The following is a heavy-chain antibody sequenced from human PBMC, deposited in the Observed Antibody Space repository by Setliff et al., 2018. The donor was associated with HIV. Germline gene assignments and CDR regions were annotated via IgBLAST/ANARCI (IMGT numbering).Heavy chain of an antibody. Sequence: SETLSLTCTVSGGSISSYYWSWIRQPPGKGLEWIGYIYYSGSTNYNPSLKSRVTISVDTSKNQFSLKLSSVTAADTAVYYCAKQPGGHSFFDSWGQGTLVTVSS. D-gene: IGHD2-21*01. V-gene: IGHV4-59*01. J-gene: IGHJ4*02. CDR1: GGSISSYY. CDR3: AKQPGGHSFFDS. CDR2: IYYSGST.